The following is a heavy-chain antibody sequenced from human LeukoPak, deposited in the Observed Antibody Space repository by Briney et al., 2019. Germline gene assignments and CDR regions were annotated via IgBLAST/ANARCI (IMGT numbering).Heavy chain of an antibody. J-gene: IGHJ4*02. V-gene: IGHV4-39*07. CDR1: GGSISSSTYY. D-gene: IGHD3-9*01. Sequence: SETLSLTCTVSGGSISSSTYYWGWIRQPPGKGLEWIGNIYYSGNTYYNPSLKSRVTISVDTSKNQFSLKLSSVTAADTAVYYCARAVGAFDGLPLFDFWGQGALVTVSS. CDR2: IYYSGNT. CDR3: ARAVGAFDGLPLFDF.